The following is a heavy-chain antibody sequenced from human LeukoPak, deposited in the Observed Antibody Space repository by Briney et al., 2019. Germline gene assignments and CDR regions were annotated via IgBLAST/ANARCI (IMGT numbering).Heavy chain of an antibody. CDR3: AIGIAAAGRFDY. J-gene: IGHJ4*02. Sequence: GRSLRLSCAASGFTFNSYAMHWVRQAPGKGLEWVAVISYDGSNKYYADSVKGRFTISRDNSKNTLYLQMNSLRAEDTAVYYCAIGIAAAGRFDYWGQGTLVTVSS. D-gene: IGHD6-13*01. CDR1: GFTFNSYA. V-gene: IGHV3-30*04. CDR2: ISYDGSNK.